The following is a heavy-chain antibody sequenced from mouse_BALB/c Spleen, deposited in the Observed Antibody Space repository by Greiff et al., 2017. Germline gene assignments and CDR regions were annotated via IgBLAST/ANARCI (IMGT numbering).Heavy chain of an antibody. J-gene: IGHJ3*01. CDR2: IWAGGST. D-gene: IGHD2-2*01. Sequence: VQLMESGPGLVAPSQSLSITCTVSGFSLTSYGVHWVRQPPGKGLEWLGVIWAGGSTNYNSALMSRLSISKDNSKSQVFLKMNSLQTDDTAMYYCARDYGYDVAWCAYWGQGTLVTVSA. V-gene: IGHV2-9*02. CDR3: ARDYGYDVAWCAY. CDR1: GFSLTSYG.